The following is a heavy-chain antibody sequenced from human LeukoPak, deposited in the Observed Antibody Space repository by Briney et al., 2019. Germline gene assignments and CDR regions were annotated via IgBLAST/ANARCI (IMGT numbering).Heavy chain of an antibody. D-gene: IGHD1-1*01. CDR1: GGSMSDYY. V-gene: IGHV4-59*01. Sequence: SETLSLTCTVSGGSMSDYYWCCIRQPPGKGLEWIGYISYSGKSNSNPSLKSRVTMSVDMSKNQFSLKLASVTAADTAVYYCVRVGRSLHWNPDFWGLGTLVTVSS. CDR3: VRVGRSLHWNPDF. J-gene: IGHJ4*02. CDR2: ISYSGKS.